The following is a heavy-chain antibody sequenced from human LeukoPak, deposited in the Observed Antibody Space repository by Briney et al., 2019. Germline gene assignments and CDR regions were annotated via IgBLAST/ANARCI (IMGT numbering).Heavy chain of an antibody. CDR1: GYTFTGYY. V-gene: IGHV1-2*02. J-gene: IGHJ4*02. CDR2: INPNSGGT. CDR3: ARSGDDVEMATIAY. D-gene: IGHD5-24*01. Sequence: ASVKVSCKGSGYTFTGYYMHWVRQAPGQGLEWMGWINPNSGGTNYAQKFQGRVTMTRDTSISTAYMELSRLRSDDTAVYYCARSGDDVEMATIAYWGQGTLVTVSS.